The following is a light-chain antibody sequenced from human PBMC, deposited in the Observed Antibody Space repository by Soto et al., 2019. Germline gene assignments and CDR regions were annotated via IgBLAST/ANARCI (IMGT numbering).Light chain of an antibody. Sequence: EIVLTQSPGTLSLSPGERASLSCRATQSVTTTYLAWYQQKPGQAPRLLIYGASIRATGIPDRFSGSGSGTDFTLTISRLEPEDFAVYYCQLSGSSPPNTLGQGTKLEIK. J-gene: IGKJ2*01. V-gene: IGKV3-20*01. CDR3: QLSGSSPPNT. CDR2: GAS. CDR1: QSVTTTY.